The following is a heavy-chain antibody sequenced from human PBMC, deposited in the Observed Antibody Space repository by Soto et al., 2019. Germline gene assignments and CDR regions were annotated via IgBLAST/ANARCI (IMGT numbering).Heavy chain of an antibody. J-gene: IGHJ3*02. CDR2: IIPIFGTA. Sequence: VQVSRKASGGTFSSYSISWVRHAPGQGLEWMGGIIPIFGTANYAQKLQGRVTITADESTSTAYMELSSLRSEDTAVYYCARAAVAGIYAFEIWGQGTMVTVS. CDR1: GGTFSSYS. CDR3: ARAAVAGIYAFEI. D-gene: IGHD6-19*01. V-gene: IGHV1-69*01.